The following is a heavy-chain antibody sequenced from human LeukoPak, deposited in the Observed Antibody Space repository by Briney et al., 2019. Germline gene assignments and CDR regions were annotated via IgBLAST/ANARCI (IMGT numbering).Heavy chain of an antibody. V-gene: IGHV1-18*01. Sequence: ASVKVSCKASGYTSTNYGISWVRQAPGQGLEWMGWISVYTGKTYYAQKFQARVTMTTDTSTTTAYMELRSLRSDDTAVYYCAKDRGWQYADYETVAVEHWGQGTLVTVSS. CDR2: ISVYTGKT. J-gene: IGHJ4*02. CDR1: GYTSTNYG. CDR3: AKDRGWQYADYETVAVEH. D-gene: IGHD4-17*01.